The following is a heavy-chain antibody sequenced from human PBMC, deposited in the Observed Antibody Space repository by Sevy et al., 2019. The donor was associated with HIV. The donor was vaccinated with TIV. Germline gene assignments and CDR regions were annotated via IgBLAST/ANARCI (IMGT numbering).Heavy chain of an antibody. CDR3: ARGRSPKRLPLLYSGYDHMTAHFFDY. Sequence: SETLSLTCAVYGESVSSSYWTWIRQPPGGGLDWVGEVDHSGGTSYNPSRKSRATVSLDTSRRQFSLKLNSVTDADTAVYFCARGRSPKRLPLLYSGYDHMTAHFFDYWGQGALVTVSS. CDR2: VDHSGGT. V-gene: IGHV4-34*01. CDR1: GESVSSSY. J-gene: IGHJ4*02. D-gene: IGHD5-12*01.